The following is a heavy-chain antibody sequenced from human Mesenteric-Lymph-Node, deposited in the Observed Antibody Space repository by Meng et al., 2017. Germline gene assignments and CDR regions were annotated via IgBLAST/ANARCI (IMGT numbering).Heavy chain of an antibody. CDR1: GGSFSDYY. CDR3: ARLTAAGIFDY. CDR2: INHSGSS. D-gene: IGHD6-13*01. Sequence: SETLSLNYAVYGGSFSDYYWPWIPQPPEKGLEWIGEINHSGSSNYNPSLKSRVTMSVYTSKNQFSMKLSSVTAADTAVYYCARLTAAGIFDYWGQGTLVTVSS. V-gene: IGHV4-34*01. J-gene: IGHJ4*02.